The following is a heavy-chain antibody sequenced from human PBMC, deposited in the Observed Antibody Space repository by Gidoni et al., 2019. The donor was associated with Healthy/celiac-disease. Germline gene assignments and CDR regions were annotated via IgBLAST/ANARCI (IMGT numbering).Heavy chain of an antibody. J-gene: IGHJ2*01. CDR3: ARVATSGWFEFAPSYSYLDL. V-gene: IGHV3-74*01. CDR1: GFTFSYYA. D-gene: IGHD6-19*01. Sequence: EVQLVESGGGLVQPGGSLRLSCAASGFTFSYYAMPWVRQAPGKGLVWVSRIKSDETTTNYADSVKGRFTISRDNAKGTLYLQMGSLRAEDTAVYYCARVATSGWFEFAPSYSYLDLWGRGTLVTVSS. CDR2: IKSDETTT.